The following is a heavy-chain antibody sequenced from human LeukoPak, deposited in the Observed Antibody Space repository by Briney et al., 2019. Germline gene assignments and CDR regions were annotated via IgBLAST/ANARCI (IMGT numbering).Heavy chain of an antibody. CDR2: INHSGST. CDR1: GGSFSGYY. CDR3: ARGHYYDSSGYPY. J-gene: IGHJ4*02. D-gene: IGHD3-22*01. V-gene: IGHV4-34*01. Sequence: SETLSLTCAVYGGSFSGYYWNWIRQPPGKGLEWIGEINHSGSTNYNPSLKSRVTISVDTSKNQFSLKLSSVTAADTAVYYCARGHYYDSSGYPYWGQGTLVTVSS.